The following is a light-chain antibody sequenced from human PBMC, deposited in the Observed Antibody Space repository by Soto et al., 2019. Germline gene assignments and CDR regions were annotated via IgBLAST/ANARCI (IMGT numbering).Light chain of an antibody. CDR1: SSDVGGYNY. J-gene: IGLJ3*02. CDR3: SSYTTATWV. V-gene: IGLV2-14*01. Sequence: QSALTQPASVSGSPGQSITISCTGTSSDVGGYNYVSWYQQHPGKAPQLMIYEVSNRPSGVSNRFSGSKSGTPASLTISGLQDEDEGDYYCSSYTTATWVFGGGTKLTVL. CDR2: EVS.